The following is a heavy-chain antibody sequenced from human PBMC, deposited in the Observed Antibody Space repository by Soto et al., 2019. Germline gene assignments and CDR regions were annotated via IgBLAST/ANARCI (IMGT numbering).Heavy chain of an antibody. J-gene: IGHJ6*02. CDR1: GGTFSSYT. D-gene: IGHD6-19*01. CDR2: IIPILGIA. V-gene: IGHV1-69*02. CDR3: ARGLDYYYGMDV. Sequence: QVQLVQSGAEVKKPGSSVKVSCKASGGTFSSYTISWVRQALGPGLEWMGRIIPILGIANYAQKFQGRVTITADKTTSTADMELSSLRSEDTAVYYCARGLDYYYGMDVWGQGTTVTVSS.